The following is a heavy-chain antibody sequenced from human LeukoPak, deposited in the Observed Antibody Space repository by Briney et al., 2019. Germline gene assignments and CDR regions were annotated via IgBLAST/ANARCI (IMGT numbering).Heavy chain of an antibody. V-gene: IGHV5-51*01. Sequence: GESLKISCKGSGYTFTNYWIAWVRQMPGKGLEWMGIIYPGDSDTRYSPSFQGQLTISAHKPISTAYLQWSSLKPSHTAIYYCARRGGSYYYFDYWGQGALVTVSP. D-gene: IGHD3-10*01. CDR3: ARRGGSYYYFDY. CDR1: GYTFTNYW. J-gene: IGHJ4*02. CDR2: IYPGDSDT.